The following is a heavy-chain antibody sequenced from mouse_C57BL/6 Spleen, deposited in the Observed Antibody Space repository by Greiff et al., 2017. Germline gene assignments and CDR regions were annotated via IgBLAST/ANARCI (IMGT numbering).Heavy chain of an antibody. CDR1: GYAFSSSW. CDR3: AKIITTGVAEGYYAMDY. Sequence: VQLQQSGAELVKPGASVKISCKASGYAFSSSWMNWVKQRPGKGLEWIGQIYPGDGDTNYNGKFKGTATLTADKSSSTAYMQLISLTSEDSAVFFCAKIITTGVAEGYYAMDYWGQGTSDTVSS. CDR2: IYPGDGDT. V-gene: IGHV1-80*01. J-gene: IGHJ4*01. D-gene: IGHD1-1*01.